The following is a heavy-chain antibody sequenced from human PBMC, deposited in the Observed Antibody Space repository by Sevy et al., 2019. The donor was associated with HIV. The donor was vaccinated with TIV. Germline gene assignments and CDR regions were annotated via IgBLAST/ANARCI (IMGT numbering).Heavy chain of an antibody. CDR2: IKSEFDGGAI. CDR3: ITDPAYRGYDEEVINYYFYGMDV. J-gene: IGHJ6*02. D-gene: IGHD5-12*01. CDR1: GFTFSSAW. Sequence: GGSLRLSCTASGFTFSSAWMSWVRQAPGKGLEWVGRIKSEFDGGAIDYAAPVKGRFTISREDSKNTVYLQMNSLKTEDTAVYYCITDPAYRGYDEEVINYYFYGMDVWCQGTTVTVSS. V-gene: IGHV3-15*01.